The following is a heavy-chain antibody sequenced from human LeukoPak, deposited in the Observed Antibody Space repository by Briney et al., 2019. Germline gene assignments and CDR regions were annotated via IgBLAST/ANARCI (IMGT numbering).Heavy chain of an antibody. CDR1: GFTFNNYA. J-gene: IGHJ3*02. Sequence: GGSLRLSCAASGFTFNNYAMNWVRQAPGKGLEWVSVISGTGSTTYYADSVKGRFTISRDNSKNTLYLQMSSLRVEDTAVYYCARGNVPAAGTCAFDIWGQGTMVTVSS. D-gene: IGHD6-13*01. V-gene: IGHV3-23*01. CDR3: ARGNVPAAGTCAFDI. CDR2: ISGTGSTT.